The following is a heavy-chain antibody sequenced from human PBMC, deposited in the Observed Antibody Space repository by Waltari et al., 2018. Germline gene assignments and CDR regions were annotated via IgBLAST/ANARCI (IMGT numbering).Heavy chain of an antibody. Sequence: EVQLVESGGGLVQPGGSLRLSCAASGFTLSSFWMSWARQAPGKGLEWVANINQDGIGTYYVDSVKGRFTISRDNAKNSVFLQMNSLRAEDTAVYYCQRGDYWGQGTLVTVSS. J-gene: IGHJ4*02. CDR1: GFTLSSFW. CDR3: QRGDY. CDR2: INQDGIGT. V-gene: IGHV3-7*04.